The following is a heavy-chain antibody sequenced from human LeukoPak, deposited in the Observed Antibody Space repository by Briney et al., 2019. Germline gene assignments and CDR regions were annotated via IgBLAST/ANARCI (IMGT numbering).Heavy chain of an antibody. CDR2: IYHNGGT. CDR1: GGSISGYY. V-gene: IGHV4-59*08. D-gene: IGHD6-19*01. J-gene: IGHJ4*02. CDR3: ARHLWAVAGGRYFDY. Sequence: SETLSLTCTVSGGSISGYYWSWIRQPPGKGLEWIGYIYHNGGTNYNPSLQSRLTISVDTSKNQFSLKLSSVTAADTAVYYCARHLWAVAGGRYFDYWGQGTQVTVSS.